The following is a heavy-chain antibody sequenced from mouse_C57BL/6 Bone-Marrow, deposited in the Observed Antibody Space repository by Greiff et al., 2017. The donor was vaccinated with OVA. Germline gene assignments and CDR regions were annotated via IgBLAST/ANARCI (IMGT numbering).Heavy chain of an antibody. Sequence: EVQLQPSGTVLSRPGASLTMSCKTSGYTFTSYWMHWVKQRPGQGLDWIGAIYPGHSAPSYNQKIKGKAKMTAVTSASTANMELSSLTNEDSAVYYCCSWGYAMDYWGQGTSVTVSS. J-gene: IGHJ4*01. V-gene: IGHV1-5*01. CDR3: CSWGYAMDY. CDR1: GYTFTSYW. D-gene: IGHD4-1*01. CDR2: IYPGHSAP.